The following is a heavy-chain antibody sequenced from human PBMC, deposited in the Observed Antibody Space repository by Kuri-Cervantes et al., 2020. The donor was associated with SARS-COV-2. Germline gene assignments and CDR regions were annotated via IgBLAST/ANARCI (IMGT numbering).Heavy chain of an antibody. D-gene: IGHD6-13*01. CDR3: AREDSSSWLYSYDY. V-gene: IGHV4-38-2*02. CDR2: IYHSGST. Sequence: SETLSLTCTVSGYSISSGYYWGWIRQPPGKGLEWIGYIYHSGSTYYNPSLKSRVTISVDTSKNQFSLKLSSVTAADTAVYYCAREDSSSWLYSYDYWGQGTLVTVSS. CDR1: GYSISSGYY. J-gene: IGHJ4*02.